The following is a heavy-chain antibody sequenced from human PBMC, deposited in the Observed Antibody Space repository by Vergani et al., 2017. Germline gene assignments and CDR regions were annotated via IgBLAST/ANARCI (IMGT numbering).Heavy chain of an antibody. Sequence: EVQLVESGGGLVQPGGSLRLSCAASGFTFSSYWMHWVRQAPGKGLVWVSRINSDGSSTSYADSVKGRFTISRDNAKNTLYLQMNSLRAEDTAVYYGVKNSPNNYCSGGSCAGAKWDYFDYWGQGTLVTVSS. CDR2: INSDGSST. V-gene: IGHV3-74*01. CDR1: GFTFSSYW. D-gene: IGHD2-15*01. CDR3: VKNSPNNYCSGGSCAGAKWDYFDY. J-gene: IGHJ4*02.